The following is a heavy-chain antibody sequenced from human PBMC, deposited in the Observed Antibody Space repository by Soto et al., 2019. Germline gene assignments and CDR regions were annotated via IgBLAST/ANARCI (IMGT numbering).Heavy chain of an antibody. V-gene: IGHV4-31*03. CDR1: GGSITGAYY. CDR3: ARVRDSFGLDV. Sequence: QVQLQESGPGLVKSSETLSLTCNVSGGSITGAYYWNWIRQHPGKGLEWIGSIHYRGSTYYNPSHKSRITISLDRSNNQFSLKLSSVTAADTAVYYCARVRDSFGLDVWGQGTTVTVSS. CDR2: IHYRGST. D-gene: IGHD2-15*01. J-gene: IGHJ6*02.